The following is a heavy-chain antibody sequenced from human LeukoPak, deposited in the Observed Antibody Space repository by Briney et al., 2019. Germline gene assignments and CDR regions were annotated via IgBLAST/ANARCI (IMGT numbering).Heavy chain of an antibody. V-gene: IGHV3-23*01. D-gene: IGHD2/OR15-2a*01. J-gene: IGHJ4*02. Sequence: GGSLRLSCAASGFTFSNCAMRWVRQAPEQGLEWVSGISGSGSSTYYADSVKGRFTISRDNSENTLSLQMNSLRADDTAIYYCAKSCNSGNCYYNYWGQGTLVTVSS. CDR3: AKSCNSGNCYYNY. CDR1: GFTFSNCA. CDR2: ISGSGSST.